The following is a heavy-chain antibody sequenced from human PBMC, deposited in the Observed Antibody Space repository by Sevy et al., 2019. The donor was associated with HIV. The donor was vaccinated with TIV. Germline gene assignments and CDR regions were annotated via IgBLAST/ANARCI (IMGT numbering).Heavy chain of an antibody. Sequence: SQTLSLTCAISGDSVSSNSAAWNWIRQSPSRGLEWLGRTYYRSKWYNDYAVSVKSRITINPDTSKNQFSLQLNSVTPEDTAVYYCARDQPLIAAAGTPYYYMDVWGIGTTVTVSS. D-gene: IGHD6-13*01. CDR2: TYYRSKWYN. V-gene: IGHV6-1*01. CDR1: GDSVSSNSAA. J-gene: IGHJ6*03. CDR3: ARDQPLIAAAGTPYYYMDV.